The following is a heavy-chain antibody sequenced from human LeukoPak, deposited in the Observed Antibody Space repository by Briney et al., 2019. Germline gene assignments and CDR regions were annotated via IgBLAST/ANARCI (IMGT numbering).Heavy chain of an antibody. CDR3: AKRVKYSSSSGGYFDC. CDR2: ISGSGGST. J-gene: IGHJ4*02. Sequence: GGSLRLSCAASGFTFSSYAMSWVRQAPGKGLEWVSAISGSGGSTYYADSVKGRFTISRDNSRSTLFLQMNSLRAEDTAIYFCAKRVKYSSSSGGYFDCWGQGTPVTVSA. D-gene: IGHD6-6*01. V-gene: IGHV3-23*01. CDR1: GFTFSSYA.